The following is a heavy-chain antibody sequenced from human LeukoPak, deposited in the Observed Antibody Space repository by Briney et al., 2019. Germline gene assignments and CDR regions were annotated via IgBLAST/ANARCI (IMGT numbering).Heavy chain of an antibody. CDR3: AKDGSWSYTD. V-gene: IGHV3-30*02. D-gene: IGHD3-10*01. Sequence: VGALRLSCAATGFTLGRDAMHVVRQGPGKGLEWVAYIAHHGSNNYYADSVKGRFSISRDNSKRTLYLQMNSLRADDTAVYYCAKDGSWSYTDWGQGTLVTVSS. CDR2: IAHHGSNN. CDR1: GFTLGRDA. J-gene: IGHJ4*02.